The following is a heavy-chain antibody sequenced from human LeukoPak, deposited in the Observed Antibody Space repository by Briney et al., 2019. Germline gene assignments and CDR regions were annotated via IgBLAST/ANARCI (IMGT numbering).Heavy chain of an antibody. CDR1: GGSISSYY. CDR3: ARASESYDYVWGSYRPYYFHY. CDR2: IYYSGST. D-gene: IGHD3-16*02. Sequence: PSETLSLTCTVSGGSISSYYWSWIRQPPGKGLKWIGYIYYSGSTNYNPSLKSRVTISVDTSKNQFSLKLSSVTAAATAVYYCARASESYDYVWGSYRPYYFHYWGQGTLVTDSS. V-gene: IGHV4-59*01. J-gene: IGHJ4*02.